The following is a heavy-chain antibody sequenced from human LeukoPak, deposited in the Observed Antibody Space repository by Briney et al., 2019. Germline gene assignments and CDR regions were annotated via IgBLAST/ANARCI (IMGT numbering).Heavy chain of an antibody. Sequence: SETLSLTCTVSGGSISSYHGSWIRQPPGKGLEGIGYIYTSGSTNYSPSLKSRFTISVDTSKNQFSLKLSSVTAADTAVYYCARSGQWLVPSYFDYWGQGNLVTVSS. CDR1: GGSISSYH. D-gene: IGHD6-19*01. CDR3: ARSGQWLVPSYFDY. CDR2: IYTSGST. J-gene: IGHJ4*02. V-gene: IGHV4-4*09.